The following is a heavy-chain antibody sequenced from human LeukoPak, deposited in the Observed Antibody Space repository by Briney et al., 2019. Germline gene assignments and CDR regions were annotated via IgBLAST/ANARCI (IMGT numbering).Heavy chain of an antibody. V-gene: IGHV4-61*02. CDR1: GGSISSGSYY. Sequence: PSETLSLTCTVSGGSISSGSYYWSWIRQPAGKGLEWIGRIYTSGSTNYNPSLKSRVTISVDTSKNQFSLKLSSVTAADTAVYYCARAVVGAILYYFDYWGQGTLVTVSS. D-gene: IGHD1-26*01. J-gene: IGHJ4*02. CDR3: ARAVVGAILYYFDY. CDR2: IYTSGST.